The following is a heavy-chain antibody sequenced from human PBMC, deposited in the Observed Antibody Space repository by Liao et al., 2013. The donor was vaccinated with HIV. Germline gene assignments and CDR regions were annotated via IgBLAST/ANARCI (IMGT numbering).Heavy chain of an antibody. CDR2: IYTSGTT. D-gene: IGHD2-2*01. CDR3: ARARSVVVPRVDY. Sequence: QVQLQESGPGLVKPSQTLSLTCTVSGGSISSGSYYWSWIRQPAGKGLEWIGRIYTSGTTNYNPSLKSRVTISVDTSKNQFSLKLSSVTAADTAVYYCARARSVVVPRVDYWGQGT. J-gene: IGHJ4*02. CDR1: GGSISSGSYY. V-gene: IGHV4-61*02.